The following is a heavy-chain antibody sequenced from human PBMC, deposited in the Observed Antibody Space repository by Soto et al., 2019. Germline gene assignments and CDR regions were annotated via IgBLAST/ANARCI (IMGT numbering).Heavy chain of an antibody. V-gene: IGHV1-46*01. J-gene: IGHJ4*02. CDR1: GYTFTSYY. D-gene: IGHD6-6*01. CDR3: AREARGRVDY. Sequence: VQPGAEVKKPGASVKVSCKASGYTFTSYYIHWVRQTPGQGLEWMGIINPSGGRTSYAQKFQGRVTMTRDTSMSTVYMELSSLRSEDTAVYYCAREARGRVDYWGQGTLVTVSS. CDR2: INPSGGRT.